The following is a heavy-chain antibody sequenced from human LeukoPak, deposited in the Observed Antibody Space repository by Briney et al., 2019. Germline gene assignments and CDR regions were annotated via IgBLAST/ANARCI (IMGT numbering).Heavy chain of an antibody. CDR1: GGTFSSYA. J-gene: IGHJ6*03. Sequence: ASVKVSCKASGGTFSSYAISWVRQAPGQGLEWMGRIIPIFGTANYAQKFQGRVTITTDESTSTAYMGLSSLRSEDTAVYYCARDAGYCSSTSCYLRDRYYYYYMDVWGKGTTVTVSS. CDR2: IIPIFGTA. D-gene: IGHD2-2*01. V-gene: IGHV1-69*05. CDR3: ARDAGYCSSTSCYLRDRYYYYYMDV.